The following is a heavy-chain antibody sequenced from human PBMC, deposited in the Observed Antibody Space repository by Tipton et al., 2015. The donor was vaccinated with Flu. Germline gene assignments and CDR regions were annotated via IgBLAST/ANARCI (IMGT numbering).Heavy chain of an antibody. D-gene: IGHD6-6*01. CDR1: GDSISRFY. V-gene: IGHV4-59*01. J-gene: IGHJ4*02. Sequence: GLVKPSETLSLNCTVSGDSISRFYWSWIRQPPGKGLEWIGYIHFSGTTSYNPSLNSRVTISVDPSKSQFSLNLSSVTAADTAVYYCARAAAPSYYFDHWGQGTPVTVSA. CDR2: IHFSGTT. CDR3: ARAAAPSYYFDH.